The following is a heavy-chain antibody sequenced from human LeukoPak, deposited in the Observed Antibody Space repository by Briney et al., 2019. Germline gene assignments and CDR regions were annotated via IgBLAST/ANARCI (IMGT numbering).Heavy chain of an antibody. CDR3: ARGGAQGHSYGSNFDN. V-gene: IGHV4-59*01. CDR1: GGSISSYY. CDR2: VYSSGST. J-gene: IGHJ4*02. D-gene: IGHD5-18*01. Sequence: PSETLSLTCTVSGGSISSYYWSWIRQPPGKGLEWLGYVYSSGSTNYNPSLKSRITTSVDPSKNQFSLKLGSVTAADTAIYYCARGGAQGHSYGSNFDNWGQGTLVAVSS.